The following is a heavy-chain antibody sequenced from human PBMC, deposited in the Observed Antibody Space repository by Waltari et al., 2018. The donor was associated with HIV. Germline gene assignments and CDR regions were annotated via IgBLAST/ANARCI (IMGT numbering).Heavy chain of an antibody. D-gene: IGHD2-2*01. J-gene: IGHJ4*02. CDR3: ATAQICSTSSCYDY. CDR2: FDPEDAET. V-gene: IGHV1-24*01. CDR1: GYTLTDLS. Sequence: QVKLVQSGAEVTTPGASVKVSCKVSGYTLTDLSMHWVRQAPGKGLEWMVGFDPEDAETIYAQKFQGRVTMTEDTSTDTAYMELSSLRSEDTALYYCATAQICSTSSCYDYWGQGTLVTVSS.